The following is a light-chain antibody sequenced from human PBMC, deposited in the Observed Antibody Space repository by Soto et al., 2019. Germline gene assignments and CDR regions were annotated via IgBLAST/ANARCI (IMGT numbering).Light chain of an antibody. V-gene: IGKV1-5*01. J-gene: IGKJ2*01. CDR2: DAS. Sequence: DIQMTQSPSPLSASVGGRVTITCRASQSISSWLAWYQQKPGKAPKLLIYDASSLESGVPSRFSGSGSGTEFTLTISSLQPDDFATYYCQQYNSYPYTFGQGTKLEIK. CDR1: QSISSW. CDR3: QQYNSYPYT.